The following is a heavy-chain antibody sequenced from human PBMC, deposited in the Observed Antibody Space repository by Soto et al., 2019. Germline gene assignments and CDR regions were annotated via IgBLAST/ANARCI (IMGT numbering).Heavy chain of an antibody. CDR2: ISASGDST. D-gene: IGHD2-2*01. V-gene: IGHV3-23*01. Sequence: GGSLRLSCAASGFTFSTYAMSWVRQAPGKGLECVSTISASGDSTYHADSVKGRFTISRDNSKNTVYLRMNSLRAEDTAVYYCVKTRTGYCSSTPCRGDFDYWGQGALVTVSS. CDR3: VKTRTGYCSSTPCRGDFDY. J-gene: IGHJ4*02. CDR1: GFTFSTYA.